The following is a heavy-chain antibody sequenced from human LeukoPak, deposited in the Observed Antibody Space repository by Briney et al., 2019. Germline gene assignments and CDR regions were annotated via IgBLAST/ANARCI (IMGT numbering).Heavy chain of an antibody. J-gene: IGHJ4*02. D-gene: IGHD3-10*01. CDR2: ISSSSHYI. CDR3: TRDLSSGNPGGFDY. Sequence: GGSLTLSCAASEFTFSRYSMNWVRQAPGKGLEWVSTISSSSHYIYYADSVKGRFTISRDNGKNSLYLQMDSLRAEDTAVYYCTRDLSSGNPGGFDYWGQGALVTVSS. CDR1: EFTFSRYS. V-gene: IGHV3-21*01.